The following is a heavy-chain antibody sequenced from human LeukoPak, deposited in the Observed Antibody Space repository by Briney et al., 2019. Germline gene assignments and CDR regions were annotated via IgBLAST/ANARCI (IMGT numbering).Heavy chain of an antibody. J-gene: IGHJ5*02. CDR3: ARDPITQWEQAYGRQNWFDP. V-gene: IGHV3-30-3*01. D-gene: IGHD1-26*01. CDR2: ISYDGSNK. CDR1: GFTFSSYA. Sequence: GGSLRLSCAASGFTFSSYAMHWVRQAPGKGLEWVAVISYDGSNKYYADSVKGRFTISRDNSKNTLYLQMNSLRADDTAVYYWARDPITQWEQAYGRQNWFDPWGQGTLVTVSS.